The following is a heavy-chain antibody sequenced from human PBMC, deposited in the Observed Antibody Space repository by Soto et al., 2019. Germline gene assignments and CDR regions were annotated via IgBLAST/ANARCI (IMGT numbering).Heavy chain of an antibody. CDR2: LNSGGTTA. Sequence: HPGGSLRLSCAASGFTFSSYWMHWVRQAPGKGLMWISRLNSGGTTANYAVSVSGRFTISRDNAKNTLYLQLNSLSDEDTAVYYCARGVPGYYAVDVWGQGTTVTVSS. CDR1: GFTFSSYW. J-gene: IGHJ6*02. V-gene: IGHV3-74*01. CDR3: ARGVPGYYAVDV.